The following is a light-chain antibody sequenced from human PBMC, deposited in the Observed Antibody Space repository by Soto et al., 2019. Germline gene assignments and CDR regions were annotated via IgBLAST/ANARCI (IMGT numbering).Light chain of an antibody. Sequence: EIVLTQSPGSLALSPGGRATLSCSASQSVSSSYLAWYQQKPGQAPRLLIYGASSRATGIPDRFSGSGSGTDFTLTISSLEPEDFAVYYCQQRSNWPITFGQGTRQEIK. CDR1: QSVSSSY. V-gene: IGKV3D-20*02. CDR2: GAS. J-gene: IGKJ5*01. CDR3: QQRSNWPIT.